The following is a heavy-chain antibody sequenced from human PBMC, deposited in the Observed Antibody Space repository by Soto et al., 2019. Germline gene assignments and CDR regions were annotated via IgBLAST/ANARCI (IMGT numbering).Heavy chain of an antibody. V-gene: IGHV4-39*01. CDR2: SNYSGRT. CDR1: GGSIRSSCYS. J-gene: IGHJ5*02. D-gene: IGHD3-22*01. Sequence: SETLSLSCTASGGSIRSSCYSWVWLRQGTGQELEWHVSSNYSGRTYDNSSLKSSFTITVDTTTNQFLLKLCSVAAAAAAVYCCARHFYYSASSVYYWFDPWGQGTLVTVSS. CDR3: ARHFYYSASSVYYWFDP.